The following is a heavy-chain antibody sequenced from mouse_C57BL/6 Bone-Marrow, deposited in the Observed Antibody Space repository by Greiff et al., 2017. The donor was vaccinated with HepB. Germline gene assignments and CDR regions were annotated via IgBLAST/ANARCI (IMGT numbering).Heavy chain of an antibody. V-gene: IGHV1-63*01. Sequence: VQLQQSGAELVRPGTSVKMSCKASGYTFTNYWIGWAKQRPGHGLEWIGDIYPGGGYTNYNEKFKGKATLTADKSSSTAYMQLSSLTSEDSAIYYCARERNYGSSYGYFDVWGTGTTVTVSS. CDR2: IYPGGGYT. CDR1: GYTFTNYW. CDR3: ARERNYGSSYGYFDV. D-gene: IGHD1-1*01. J-gene: IGHJ1*03.